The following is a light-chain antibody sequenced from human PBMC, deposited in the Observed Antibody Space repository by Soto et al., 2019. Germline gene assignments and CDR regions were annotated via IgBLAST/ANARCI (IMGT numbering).Light chain of an antibody. J-gene: IGKJ1*01. CDR3: QQYYTTPLT. V-gene: IGKV4-1*01. Sequence: DIVMTQSPDSLTVSLGERATINCKSSQTVLYSSNNKNYLAWYQHKPGQPPKLLIYWASTREFGFPDRFSGSGSATDFTLTISSLQAEDVAVYYCQQYYTTPLTFGQGTKVEIK. CDR2: WAS. CDR1: QTVLYSSNNKNY.